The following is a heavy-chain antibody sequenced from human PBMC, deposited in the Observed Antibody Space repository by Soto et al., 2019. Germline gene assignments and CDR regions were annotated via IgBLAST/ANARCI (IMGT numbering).Heavy chain of an antibody. D-gene: IGHD5-18*01. CDR1: GFAIINYG. CDR2: ISYDATNK. J-gene: IGHJ4*02. Sequence: GGSLRLSCAASGFAIINYGMHWVRQAPGKGLEWLAVISYDATNKYYADSVEGRFTVLRDTSKNTLILQMNSLRPEDTAVYYCAKDMALTGTCIQGGDFDYWGQGTLVTVSS. V-gene: IGHV3-30*18. CDR3: AKDMALTGTCIQGGDFDY.